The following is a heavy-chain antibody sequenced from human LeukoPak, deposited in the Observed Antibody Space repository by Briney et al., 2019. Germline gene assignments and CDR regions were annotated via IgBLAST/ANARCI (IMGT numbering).Heavy chain of an antibody. V-gene: IGHV1-2*02. D-gene: IGHD6-13*01. CDR2: INTNSGDT. J-gene: IGHJ4*02. CDR3: AREAFTAGHFFDL. CDR1: GYSFTGYY. Sequence: GASVKVSCKASGYSFTGYYIHWVRQAPGQGLEWMGRINTNSGDTNYEQKFQGRVSMTRDTSITTAYMEVSRLTSDDTAVYYCAREAFTAGHFFDLWGQGSLVTVSS.